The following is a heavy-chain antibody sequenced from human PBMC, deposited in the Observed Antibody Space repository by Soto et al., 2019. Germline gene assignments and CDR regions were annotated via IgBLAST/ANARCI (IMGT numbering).Heavy chain of an antibody. Sequence: LRLSCTASGFMFGSYWMTWVRHVPGKGLQWVANIKRDGSEKYYVDFVKGRFTISRDNADNSVFLDMNNLRVDDTATYYCARVRATDYEIDYWGQGALVTISS. D-gene: IGHD4-17*01. CDR3: ARVRATDYEIDY. CDR2: IKRDGSEK. J-gene: IGHJ4*02. CDR1: GFMFGSYW. V-gene: IGHV3-7*03.